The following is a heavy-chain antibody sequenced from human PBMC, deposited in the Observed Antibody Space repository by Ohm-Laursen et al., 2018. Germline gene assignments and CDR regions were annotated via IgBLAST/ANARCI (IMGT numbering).Heavy chain of an antibody. V-gene: IGHV3-48*02. CDR1: GFTFSSYS. Sequence: SLRLSCAASGFTFSSYSMNWLRQAPGKGLEWISYINRSSSPIYYADSMKGRFTISRDNAKNSLYLQMNSLRDEDTAIYYCARDQIEGSGYFYFDNWGQGTLVTVSS. J-gene: IGHJ4*02. D-gene: IGHD6-19*01. CDR2: INRSSSPI. CDR3: ARDQIEGSGYFYFDN.